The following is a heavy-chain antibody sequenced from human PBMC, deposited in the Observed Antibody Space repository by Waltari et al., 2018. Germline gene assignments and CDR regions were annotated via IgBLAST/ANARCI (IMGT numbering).Heavy chain of an antibody. CDR3: ARPSQAGEDNWFDP. Sequence: QLQLQESGPGLVKPSETLSLTCTVSGGSIRSSSYYWGWIRQPPGKGLEWIGSIYYSGSTYYNPSLKSRVTISVDTSKNQFSLKLSSVTAADTAVYYCARPSQAGEDNWFDPWGQGTLVTVSS. J-gene: IGHJ5*02. D-gene: IGHD7-27*01. CDR2: IYYSGST. V-gene: IGHV4-39*01. CDR1: GGSIRSSSYY.